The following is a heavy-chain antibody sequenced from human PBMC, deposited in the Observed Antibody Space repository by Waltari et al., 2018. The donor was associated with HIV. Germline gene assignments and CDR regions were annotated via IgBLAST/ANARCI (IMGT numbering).Heavy chain of an antibody. D-gene: IGHD6-19*01. J-gene: IGHJ6*02. CDR2: IYHSGST. Sequence: QLQLQESGPGLVKPSETLSLTCSVSGVSISSSNYYWGWIRQPPGEGLEWIGTIYHSGSTYYNPSLKSRVTMSVDTSKNQFSLKLNSVTAADAAVYYCARQPIPGIAVAGTYYYYGMDVWGQGTTVTVS. CDR1: GVSISSSNYY. CDR3: ARQPIPGIAVAGTYYYYGMDV. V-gene: IGHV4-39*01.